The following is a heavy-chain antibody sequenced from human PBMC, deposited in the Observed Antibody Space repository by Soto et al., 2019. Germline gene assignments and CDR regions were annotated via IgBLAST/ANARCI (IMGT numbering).Heavy chain of an antibody. CDR3: AKTLLSTSWYGLHDY. D-gene: IGHD6-13*01. CDR2: IVGGDGGRSFTK. V-gene: IGHV3-23*01. J-gene: IGHJ4*02. CDR1: GFIFSSFA. Sequence: GGSLRLSCAASGFIFSSFAMTWVRQAPGKGLEWVSAIVGGDGGRSFTKYYADSVKGRFTISKDNSKNMLYLEMNSLRAEDTAVYYCAKTLLSTSWYGLHDYVSQGTLVTVSS.